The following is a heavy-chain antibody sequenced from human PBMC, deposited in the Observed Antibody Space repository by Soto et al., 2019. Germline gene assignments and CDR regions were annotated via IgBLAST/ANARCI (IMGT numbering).Heavy chain of an antibody. V-gene: IGHV4-59*01. CDR3: ARDPAAASRRYFDY. CDR2: IYYSGST. J-gene: IGHJ4*02. D-gene: IGHD6-13*01. Sequence: SETLSLTCTVSGGSISSYYWSWIRQPPGKGLEWIGYIYYSGSTNYNPSLKSRVTISVDTSKNQFSLKLSSVTAADTAVYYCARDPAAASRRYFDYWGQGTLVTSPQ. CDR1: GGSISSYY.